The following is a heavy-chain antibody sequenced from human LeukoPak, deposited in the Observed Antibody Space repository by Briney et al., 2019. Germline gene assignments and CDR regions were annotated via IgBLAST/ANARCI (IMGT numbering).Heavy chain of an antibody. V-gene: IGHV4-4*07. CDR3: ARDRGELYFGSGHMDV. D-gene: IGHD3-10*01. Sequence: PSETLSLTCTVSGASVSSYYWSWIRQPAGKGLEWIGRIYINGSTNYNPSLKSRVTISVDTSKNQFSLKLSSVTAADTAVYYCARDRGELYFGSGHMDVWAQGTTVTVSS. CDR1: GASVSSYY. J-gene: IGHJ6*02. CDR2: IYINGST.